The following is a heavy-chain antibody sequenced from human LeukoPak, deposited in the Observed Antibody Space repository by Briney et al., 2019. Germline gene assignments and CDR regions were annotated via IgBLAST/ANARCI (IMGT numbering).Heavy chain of an antibody. CDR2: IDHSGRT. V-gene: IGHV4-34*01. J-gene: IGHJ4*02. CDR1: GGSISGYY. CDR3: ARKSIVAAGRKPYDY. Sequence: SETLSLTCTVSGGSISGYYWSWIRQPPGKGLEWIGEIDHSGRTNSNPSLKSRVIISVDMSKNQFSLRLSSVTAADTAVYYCARKSIVAAGRKPYDYWDQGTLVTVSP. D-gene: IGHD6-13*01.